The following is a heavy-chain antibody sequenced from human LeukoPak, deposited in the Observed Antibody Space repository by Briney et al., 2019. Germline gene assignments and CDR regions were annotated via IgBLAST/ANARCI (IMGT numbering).Heavy chain of an antibody. CDR3: ARLGGHCSSTSCYSPFDY. CDR1: GYSFTSYW. CDR2: IYPGDSDT. J-gene: IGHJ4*02. V-gene: IGHV5-51*01. D-gene: IGHD2-2*01. Sequence: GESLKISCKGSGYSFTSYWIGWVRQMPGKGLEWMGIIYPGDSDTRYSPSFQGQVTISADKSISIAYLQWSSLKASDTAMHYCARLGGHCSSTSCYSPFDYWGQGTLVTVSS.